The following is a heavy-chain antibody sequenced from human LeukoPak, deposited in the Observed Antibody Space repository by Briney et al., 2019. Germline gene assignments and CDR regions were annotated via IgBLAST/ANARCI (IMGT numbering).Heavy chain of an antibody. V-gene: IGHV4-59*08. J-gene: IGHJ4*02. CDR2: IYYGGST. D-gene: IGHD3-10*01. Sequence: KPSETLSLTCTVSGDSISGYYWSWTRQPPGKGLEWIGYIYYGGSTNYNPSLKSRVTISVDTSKNHFSLKLSSVTAADTGVYYCARHYPYGSGSYSPFYFDYWGQGTLVTVSS. CDR1: GDSISGYY. CDR3: ARHYPYGSGSYSPFYFDY.